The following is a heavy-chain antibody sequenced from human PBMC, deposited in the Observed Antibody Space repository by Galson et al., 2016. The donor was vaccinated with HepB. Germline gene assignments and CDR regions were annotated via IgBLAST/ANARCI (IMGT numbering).Heavy chain of an antibody. V-gene: IGHV3-74*01. Sequence: SLRISCAASGFAFSSHWLHWVRQDLGKGLVWVSRINSDGTISNYADSVKGRFTISRDNAKNSLYLHMNSLRAEDTALYYCVRDLDYWGQGTLVTVSS. CDR2: INSDGTIS. CDR3: VRDLDY. J-gene: IGHJ4*02. CDR1: GFAFSSHW.